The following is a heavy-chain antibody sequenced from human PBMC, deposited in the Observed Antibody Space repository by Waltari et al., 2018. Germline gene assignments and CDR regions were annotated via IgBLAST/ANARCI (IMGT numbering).Heavy chain of an antibody. J-gene: IGHJ4*02. Sequence: EVQLVESGGGLVQPGGSLRLSCAASGFTFSSYWMSWVRQAPGKGLELVANIKQDGSGKYYVDSVKGRFTSSRDNAKNSLYLQMNSLRAEDTAVYYCAKVPQPYPYWGQGTLVTVSS. CDR3: AKVPQPYPY. CDR2: IKQDGSGK. V-gene: IGHV3-7*01. CDR1: GFTFSSYW.